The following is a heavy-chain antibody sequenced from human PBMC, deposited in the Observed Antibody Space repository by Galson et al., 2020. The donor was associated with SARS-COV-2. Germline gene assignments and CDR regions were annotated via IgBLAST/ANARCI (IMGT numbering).Heavy chain of an antibody. V-gene: IGHV3-9*01. J-gene: IGHJ4*02. D-gene: IGHD4-17*01. CDR1: GFTFDDYA. CDR2: ISWNSGSI. Sequence: GGSLRLSCAASGFTFDDYAMHWVRQAPGKGLEWLSGISWNSGSIGYADSVKGRFTISRDNAKNSLYLQMNSLRAEDTALYYCAKLDDYGDYATTDYWGQGTLVTVSS. CDR3: AKLDDYGDYATTDY.